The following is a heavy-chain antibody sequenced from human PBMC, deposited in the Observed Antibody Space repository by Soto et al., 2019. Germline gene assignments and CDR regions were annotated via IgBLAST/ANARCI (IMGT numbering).Heavy chain of an antibody. D-gene: IGHD5-18*01. CDR1: GFTFRNYA. CDR2: ISGSGGTT. Sequence: PVESLRLASAASGFTFRNYAINWVRQAPGKGLEWVSGISGSGGTTYFADSVKGRFTISRDNAKNSLYLQMNSLRAEDTAVYYCARDQPGYSYGYGLGYWGQGT. J-gene: IGHJ4*02. V-gene: IGHV3-23*01. CDR3: ARDQPGYSYGYGLGY.